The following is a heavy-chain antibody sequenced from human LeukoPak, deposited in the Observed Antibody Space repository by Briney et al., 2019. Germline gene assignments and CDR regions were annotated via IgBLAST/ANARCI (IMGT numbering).Heavy chain of an antibody. CDR3: ARGWLRGPSFDH. D-gene: IGHD5-12*01. CDR2: INHSGST. V-gene: IGHV4-34*01. J-gene: IGHJ4*02. Sequence: SETLSLTCAVYGGSFSGYYWSWIRQPPGKGLEWIGEINHSGSTNYNPSLKSRVTISVDTSKNQFSLKLSSVTAADTAVYYCARGWLRGPSFDHWGQGTLVTVSS. CDR1: GGSFSGYY.